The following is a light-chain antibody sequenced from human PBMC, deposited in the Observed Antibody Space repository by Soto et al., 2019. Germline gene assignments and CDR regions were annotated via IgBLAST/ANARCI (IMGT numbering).Light chain of an antibody. Sequence: QSVLTQPASVSGSPGQSITISCTGTSSDVGGYNYVSWYQQHPGKAPKLMIYDVSHRPSGVYNRFSGSKSGNTASLTISGLQAEDEADYYCSSYTSSSTVVFGGGTKLTVL. CDR2: DVS. V-gene: IGLV2-14*01. J-gene: IGLJ2*01. CDR3: SSYTSSSTVV. CDR1: SSDVGGYNY.